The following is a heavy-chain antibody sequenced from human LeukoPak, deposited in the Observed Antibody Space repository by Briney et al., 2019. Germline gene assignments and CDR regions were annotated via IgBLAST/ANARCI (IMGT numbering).Heavy chain of an antibody. CDR1: GFTFSSYG. V-gene: IGHV3-30*18. J-gene: IGHJ4*02. D-gene: IGHD2-2*02. Sequence: PGRSLRLSCAASGFTFSSYGMHWVRRAPGKGLEWVAVISYDGSNKYYADSVKGRFTISRDNSKNTLYLQMNSLRAEDTAVYYCAKAYTDYWGQGTLVTVSS. CDR2: ISYDGSNK. CDR3: AKAYTDY.